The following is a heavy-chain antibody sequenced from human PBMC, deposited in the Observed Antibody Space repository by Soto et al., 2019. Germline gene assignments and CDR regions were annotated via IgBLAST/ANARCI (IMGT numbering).Heavy chain of an antibody. CDR3: TRDYLPLTSGRAGRDRFDP. CDR2: INPDGGAT. V-gene: IGHV1-2*02. D-gene: IGHD3-10*01. Sequence: QVQLVQSGAEVKEPGTSVKVSCKASGYTFTAYCLHWLRQAPGQGLEWMGWINPDGGATNYAQKFQGRVTMTRDTSISTAYMDLTRLRSDDTAVYYCTRDYLPLTSGRAGRDRFDPWGQGTLVTVSS. J-gene: IGHJ5*02. CDR1: GYTFTAYC.